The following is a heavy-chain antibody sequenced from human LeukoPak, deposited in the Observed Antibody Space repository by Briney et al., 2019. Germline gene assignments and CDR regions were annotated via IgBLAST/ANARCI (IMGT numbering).Heavy chain of an antibody. CDR2: ISGSGGST. Sequence: GGSLRLSCAASGFTFSSYAMRWVRQAPGKGLEWVSAISGSGGSTYYADSVKGRFTISRDNSKNTLYLQMNRLRAEDTAVYYCAKGNRITMVRGVINFDYWGQGTLVTVSS. CDR1: GFTFSSYA. CDR3: AKGNRITMVRGVINFDY. D-gene: IGHD3-10*01. V-gene: IGHV3-23*01. J-gene: IGHJ4*02.